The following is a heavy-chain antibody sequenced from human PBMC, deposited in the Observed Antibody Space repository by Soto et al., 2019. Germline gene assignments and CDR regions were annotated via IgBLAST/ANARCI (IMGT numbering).Heavy chain of an antibody. J-gene: IGHJ4*02. CDR2: ISSSGGST. V-gene: IGHV3-23*01. Sequence: QPGGSLRLSCAASGFTFSSYAMSWVRQAPGRGLEWVSAISSSGGSTFYADSVKGRFTISRDNSRNTVSLQMNSLRAEDAAIYYCAKYQPMIQPRPYFHYWGQGPRSPSPQ. CDR3: AKYQPMIQPRPYFHY. D-gene: IGHD3-16*01. CDR1: GFTFSSYA.